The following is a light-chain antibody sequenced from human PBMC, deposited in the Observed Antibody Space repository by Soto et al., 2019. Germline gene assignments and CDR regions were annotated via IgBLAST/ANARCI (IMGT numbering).Light chain of an antibody. CDR1: QGIKND. CDR3: LQDYSYPRT. CDR2: AAS. Sequence: AIQMTQSPSSLSASVGDRVTIACRASQGIKNDLGWYQQKPGEAPKLLIYAASNLQSGVPSRFSGSGSGTDFTLTINSLQPEDFATYFCLQDYSYPRTFGQGTKLEIK. V-gene: IGKV1-6*01. J-gene: IGKJ2*01.